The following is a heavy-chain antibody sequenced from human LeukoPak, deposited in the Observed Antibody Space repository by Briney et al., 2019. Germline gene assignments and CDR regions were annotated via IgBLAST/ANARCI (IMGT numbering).Heavy chain of an antibody. CDR3: ARDSYDSSGYYFNWFDP. D-gene: IGHD3-22*01. J-gene: IGHJ5*02. CDR2: IYYTGST. V-gene: IGHV4-59*12. CDR1: GGSISSYY. Sequence: SETLSLTCTVSGGSISSYYWSWIRQPPGKGLEWIGYIYYTGSTNYNPSLKSRVTISIDTSKNQFSLKLSSVTAADTAVYYCARDSYDSSGYYFNWFDPWGQGTLVTVSS.